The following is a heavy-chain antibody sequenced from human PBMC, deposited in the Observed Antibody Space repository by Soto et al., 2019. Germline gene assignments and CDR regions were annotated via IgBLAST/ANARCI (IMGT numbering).Heavy chain of an antibody. D-gene: IGHD3-10*01. CDR2: ISRSSSTI. CDR1: GFTFSSYS. J-gene: IGHJ3*02. V-gene: IGHV3-48*02. CDR3: ARGEGRLLWFGELFAFDI. Sequence: GGSLRLSCAASGFTFSSYSMNWVRQAPGKGLEWVSYISRSSSTIYYADSVKGRFTISRDNAKNSLYLQMISLRYEDTAVYYGARGEGRLLWFGELFAFDIWGQGTMVTVSS.